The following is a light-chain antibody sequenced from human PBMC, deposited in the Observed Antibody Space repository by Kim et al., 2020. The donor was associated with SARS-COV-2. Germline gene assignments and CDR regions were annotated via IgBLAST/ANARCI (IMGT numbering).Light chain of an antibody. Sequence: GQSITISCSGSSSDVGGYNFVSWYQQHPGKAPKLMIYDVTKRPSGVSNRFSGSKSGNTASLTISGLQSDDEADYYCSSYTSSDTWVFGGGTQLTVL. V-gene: IGLV2-14*03. CDR3: SSYTSSDTWV. CDR2: DVT. J-gene: IGLJ3*02. CDR1: SSDVGGYNF.